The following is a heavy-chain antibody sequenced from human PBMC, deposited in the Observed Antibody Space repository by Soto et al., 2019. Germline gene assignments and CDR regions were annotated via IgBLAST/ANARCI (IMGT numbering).Heavy chain of an antibody. D-gene: IGHD3-9*01. J-gene: IGHJ3*01. Sequence: GESLKISCKASGYSFVSYWIGWVRQMPGKGLEWMAIMYPGDSEIRYSPSFEGHVTISADNSISTAFLEWSSLKASDTAMYYCATGYYHDQENFAYYRDAFDVWGQGTMVTVSS. V-gene: IGHV5-51*01. CDR2: MYPGDSEI. CDR1: GYSFVSYW. CDR3: ATGYYHDQENFAYYRDAFDV.